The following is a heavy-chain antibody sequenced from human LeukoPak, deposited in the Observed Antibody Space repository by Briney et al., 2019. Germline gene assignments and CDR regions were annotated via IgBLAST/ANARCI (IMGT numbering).Heavy chain of an antibody. CDR2: INHSGST. D-gene: IGHD6-19*01. Sequence: PSETLSLTCAVYGGSFSGYYWSWIRQPPGKGLEWIGEINHSGSTNYNPSLKSRVTISVDTSKNQFSLKLSSVTAADTAVYYCARGGNGAVADNWFDPWGQGTLVTVSS. CDR3: ARGGNGAVADNWFDP. V-gene: IGHV4-34*01. CDR1: GGSFSGYY. J-gene: IGHJ5*02.